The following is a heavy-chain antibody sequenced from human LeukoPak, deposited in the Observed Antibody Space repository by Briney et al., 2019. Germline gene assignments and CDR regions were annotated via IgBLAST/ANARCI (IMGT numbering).Heavy chain of an antibody. J-gene: IGHJ4*02. CDR1: GFTFSSYA. CDR3: AKRVVVVPAAASAY. D-gene: IGHD2-2*01. Sequence: GGSLRLSCAASGFTFSSYAMSWVRQAPGKGLEWVSAISGSGGSTYYADSVKGRFTISRDNSKNTLYLQMNSLRAEDTAVYYCAKRVVVVPAAASAYWGQGTRSPSPQ. V-gene: IGHV3-23*01. CDR2: ISGSGGST.